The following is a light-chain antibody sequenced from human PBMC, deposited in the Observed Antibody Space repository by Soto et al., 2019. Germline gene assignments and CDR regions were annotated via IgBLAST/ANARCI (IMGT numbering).Light chain of an antibody. Sequence: EVVLTQSPGTLSLSPGERATLSCRASQSVRNNYLAWYQQKPGQAPRLLIYATSSRATGSPDRFSGSGSGTDFALTISTLEPEDFAVYYCQLYGTSPRTFGQGTKVEIK. CDR2: ATS. CDR1: QSVRNNY. J-gene: IGKJ1*01. V-gene: IGKV3-20*01. CDR3: QLYGTSPRT.